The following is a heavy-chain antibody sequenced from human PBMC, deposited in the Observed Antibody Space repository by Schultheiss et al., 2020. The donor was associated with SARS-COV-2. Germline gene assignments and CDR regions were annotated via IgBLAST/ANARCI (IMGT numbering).Heavy chain of an antibody. D-gene: IGHD3-3*01. Sequence: SETLSLTCTVSGGSIRGYYWIWIRQPPGKGLEWIGYIYYSGSTNYNPSLKSRVTISVDTSKNQFSLKLSSVTAADTAVYYCARESRDFWRHYCYMDVWGKGTTVTVSS. V-gene: IGHV4-59*01. CDR3: ARESRDFWRHYCYMDV. J-gene: IGHJ6*03. CDR1: GGSIRGYY. CDR2: IYYSGST.